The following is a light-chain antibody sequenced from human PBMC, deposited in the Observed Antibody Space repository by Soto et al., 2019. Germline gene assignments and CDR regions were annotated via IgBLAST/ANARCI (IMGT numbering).Light chain of an antibody. V-gene: IGKV1-39*01. CDR2: GAS. CDR3: QHYYSYPRT. Sequence: IQMPQSPSSLSASVVERVSIACRSSRSFSTYLNWYQQKPGKAPKLLIYGASTLQGGVPSRFIGGGARTDFTLTIGCRQAEDFATYDCQHYYSYPRTFGQGTKV. CDR1: RSFSTY. J-gene: IGKJ1*01.